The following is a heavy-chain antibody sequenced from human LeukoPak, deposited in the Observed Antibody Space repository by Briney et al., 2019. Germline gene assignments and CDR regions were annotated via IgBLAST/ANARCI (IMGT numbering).Heavy chain of an antibody. CDR1: GGSISSYY. V-gene: IGHV4-59*01. J-gene: IGHJ4*02. CDR2: IYYSGST. Sequence: KTSETLSLTCTVSGGSISSYYWSWIRQPPGNGLEWIGYIYYSGSTNYNPSLKSRVTISVDTSKNQFSLKLSSVTAADTAVYYCARSHSVWTSFDYWGQGTLVTVSS. CDR3: ARSHSVWTSFDY. D-gene: IGHD3/OR15-3a*01.